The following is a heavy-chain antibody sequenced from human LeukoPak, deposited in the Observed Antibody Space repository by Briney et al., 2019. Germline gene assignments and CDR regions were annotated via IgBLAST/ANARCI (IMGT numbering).Heavy chain of an antibody. J-gene: IGHJ4*02. CDR1: GFTFSSYW. D-gene: IGHD3-3*01. V-gene: IGHV3-23*01. Sequence: GGSLRLSCAASGFTFSSYWMHWVRQAPGKGLEWVSGISGSGGSTDYADSLKGRFTISRDNSKNTLYLQMNSLRAEDTAVYYCAKTPVRRFPLYFDYWGQGTLVTVSS. CDR2: ISGSGGST. CDR3: AKTPVRRFPLYFDY.